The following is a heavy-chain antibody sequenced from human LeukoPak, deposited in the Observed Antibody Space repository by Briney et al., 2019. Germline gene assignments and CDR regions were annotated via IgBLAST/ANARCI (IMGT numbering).Heavy chain of an antibody. D-gene: IGHD3/OR15-3a*01. CDR3: ARGPFSTGSYFDY. J-gene: IGHJ4*02. CDR2: MNPNSGDT. V-gene: IGHV1-8*01. CDR1: GYTFTNYD. Sequence: ASVTVSCKACGYTFTNYDINWVRQATGQGLEWMGWMNPNSGDTGYAQKFQGRVTMTRSTSISTAYMELISPTSEDTAVYYCARGPFSTGSYFDYWGQGTLVTVSS.